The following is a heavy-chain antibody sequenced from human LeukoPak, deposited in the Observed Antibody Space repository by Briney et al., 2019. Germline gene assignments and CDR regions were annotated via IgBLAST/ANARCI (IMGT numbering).Heavy chain of an antibody. CDR2: ININSGGT. CDR3: AVIGELFDI. V-gene: IGHV1-2*06. D-gene: IGHD3-10*01. J-gene: IGHJ3*02. CDR1: GYTFTSYA. Sequence: GASVKVSCKASGYTFTSYAMHRVRQAPGQRLEWMGRININSGGTNYAQTFQGRVTMTRDTSISTAYMELSRLRSDDTAVYYCAVIGELFDIWGQGTMVTVSS.